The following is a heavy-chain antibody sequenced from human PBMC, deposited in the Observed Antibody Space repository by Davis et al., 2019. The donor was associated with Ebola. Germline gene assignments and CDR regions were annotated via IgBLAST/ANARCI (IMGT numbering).Heavy chain of an antibody. Sequence: SVKVSCKTSGGSFGSHPISWVRQAPRQGPEWMGGIIPIFDTPHYAQKFQGRITITADASTSTAYMELSSLRSEDTATYFCARDFDGGNYYFDYWGPGTPVTVSS. D-gene: IGHD3-9*01. V-gene: IGHV1-69*13. J-gene: IGHJ4*02. CDR3: ARDFDGGNYYFDY. CDR2: IIPIFDTP. CDR1: GGSFGSHP.